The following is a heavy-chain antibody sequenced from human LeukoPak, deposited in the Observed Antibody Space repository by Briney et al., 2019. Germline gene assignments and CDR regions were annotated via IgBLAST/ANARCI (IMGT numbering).Heavy chain of an antibody. CDR2: IYVSGT. CDR1: GGSIGTYY. D-gene: IGHD3-16*02. V-gene: IGHV4-59*08. CDR3: ARHIGGGIEDMDV. J-gene: IGHJ6*03. Sequence: SETLSLTCTVSGGSIGTYYWSWIRQSPGKGLEWVGYIYVSGTRYNPYLQSRVTISVDTSRNQFFLKMSSVTAADTAVYYCARHIGGGIEDMDVWGKGTKVTVSS.